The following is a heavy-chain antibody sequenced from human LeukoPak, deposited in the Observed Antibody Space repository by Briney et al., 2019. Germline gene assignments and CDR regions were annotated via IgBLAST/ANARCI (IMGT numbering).Heavy chain of an antibody. CDR2: ISTSGSTI. CDR3: APGFGYDSSGYVN. Sequence: GGSLRLSCAASGFTFNDYYMSWIRQAPGKGLEWVSYISTSGSTIYYADSVKGRFTISRDNAKNSLYLQMNSLRAEDTAVYYCAPGFGYDSSGYVNWGQGTLVTVSS. V-gene: IGHV3-11*01. J-gene: IGHJ4*02. CDR1: GFTFNDYY. D-gene: IGHD3-22*01.